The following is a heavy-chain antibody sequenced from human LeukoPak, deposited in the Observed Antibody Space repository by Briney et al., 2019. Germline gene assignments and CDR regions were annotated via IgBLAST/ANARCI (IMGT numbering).Heavy chain of an antibody. D-gene: IGHD6-13*01. Sequence: PGGSLILSCSASGFTFSSYAMHWVRQAPGKGLEYVSAISSNGGSTYYADSVKGRFTISRDNSKNTLYLQMSSLRAEDTAVYYCVKGHYSSSWFDYFDYWGQGTLVTVSS. V-gene: IGHV3-64D*06. CDR3: VKGHYSSSWFDYFDY. CDR1: GFTFSSYA. J-gene: IGHJ4*02. CDR2: ISSNGGST.